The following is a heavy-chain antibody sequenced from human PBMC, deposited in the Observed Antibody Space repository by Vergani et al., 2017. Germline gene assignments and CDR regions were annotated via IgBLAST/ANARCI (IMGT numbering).Heavy chain of an antibody. CDR3: AKDVDDFWSGYYVY. D-gene: IGHD3-3*01. Sequence: VQLVETGGGLIQPGGSLRLSCAASGFTVSSNYMSWVRQAPGKGLEWVSVISGSGGSTYYADSVKGRFTISRDNSKNTLYLQMNSLRAEDTAVYYCAKDVDDFWSGYYVYWGQGTLVTVSS. J-gene: IGHJ4*02. CDR1: GFTVSSNY. V-gene: IGHV3-53*02. CDR2: ISGSGGST.